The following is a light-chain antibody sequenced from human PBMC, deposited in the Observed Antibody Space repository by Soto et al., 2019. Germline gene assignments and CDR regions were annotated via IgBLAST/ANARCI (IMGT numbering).Light chain of an antibody. CDR3: QQYGTSPFS. CDR1: QTIGTS. CDR2: GAS. V-gene: IGKV3D-20*01. J-gene: IGKJ2*03. Sequence: ESVLTQSPATLSLSPGDRAALSCGASQTIGTSLAWYQQKPGLASRLLIYGASNRAAGIPDRFSGSGSGTDFTLTIIRLEPEDFAVYYCQQYGTSPFSFGQGTKLDIK.